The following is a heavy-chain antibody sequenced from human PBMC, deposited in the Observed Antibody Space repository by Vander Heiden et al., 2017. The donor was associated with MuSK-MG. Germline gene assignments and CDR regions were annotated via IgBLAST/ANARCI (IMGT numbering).Heavy chain of an antibody. Sequence: EVQLVQSGAEVKEPGESLTISCQGSGYSFTTSWIGWVRQMPGKGLEWMGIIYPGDSDTRYSPPFQGQVTISADKSINTAYLQWTSMKASETAMYYCARHEGVGGATQDAFDIWGQVTMVTVSS. CDR3: ARHEGVGGATQDAFDI. CDR1: GYSFTTSW. D-gene: IGHD1-26*01. V-gene: IGHV5-51*01. CDR2: IYPGDSDT. J-gene: IGHJ3*02.